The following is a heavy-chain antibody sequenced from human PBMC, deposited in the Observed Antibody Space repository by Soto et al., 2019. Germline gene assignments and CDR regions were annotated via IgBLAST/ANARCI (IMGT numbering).Heavy chain of an antibody. CDR2: INSDGSST. CDR3: ARRYYYDSSGYSFDY. CDR1: GFTFSSYW. V-gene: IGHV3-74*01. D-gene: IGHD3-22*01. J-gene: IGHJ4*02. Sequence: EVQLVGSGGGLVQPGGSLRLSCAASGFTFSSYWMHWGRQAPGKGLVWVSRINSDGSSTSYADSVKGRFTISRDNAKNTLYLQVNSLRAEDTAVYYCARRYYYDSSGYSFDYWGQGTLVTVSS.